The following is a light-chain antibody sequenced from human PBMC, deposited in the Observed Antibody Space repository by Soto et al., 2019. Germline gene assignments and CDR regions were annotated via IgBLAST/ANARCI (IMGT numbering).Light chain of an antibody. Sequence: VVMTQSPPTLSVSPGETATLSCRASQSINTNLAWYQQRPGQVPRLIIYGASTRFTGIPDRFSGSGSGTEFTLTISSLQSEDLAVYEYLEYNDWPRYTFGRGTKVDIK. CDR2: GAS. CDR3: LEYNDWPRYT. J-gene: IGKJ2*01. CDR1: QSINTN. V-gene: IGKV3D-15*01.